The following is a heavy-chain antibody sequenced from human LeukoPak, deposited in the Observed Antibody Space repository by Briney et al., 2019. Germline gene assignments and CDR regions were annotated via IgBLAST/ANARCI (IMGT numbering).Heavy chain of an antibody. V-gene: IGHV5-51*01. CDR2: MYPDDSDT. CDR1: GYTFTGYY. Sequence: ASVKVSCKASGYTFTGYYMHWVRQMPGKGLEWMGIMYPDDSDTRYSPSFQGQVTISADKSITTAYLQWSSLKASDTAMYYCTRLYRGMVATTEYYFDYWGQGTLVTVSS. CDR3: TRLYRGMVATTEYYFDY. D-gene: IGHD5-12*01. J-gene: IGHJ4*02.